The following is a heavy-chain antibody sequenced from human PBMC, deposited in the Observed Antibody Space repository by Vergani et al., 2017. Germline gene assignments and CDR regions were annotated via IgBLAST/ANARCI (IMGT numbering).Heavy chain of an antibody. J-gene: IGHJ5*02. CDR1: GYTFTGYY. D-gene: IGHD2-15*01. CDR3: ARDVPYCSGGSCYAGGWFDP. CDR2: INPNSGGT. V-gene: IGHV1-2*02. Sequence: QVQLVQSGAEVKKPGASVKVSCKASGYTFTGYYMHWVRQAPGQGLEWMGWINPNSGGTNYAQKFQGRVTITADKSTSTAYMELSSLRSEDTAVYYCARDVPYCSGGSCYAGGWFDPWGQGTLVTVSS.